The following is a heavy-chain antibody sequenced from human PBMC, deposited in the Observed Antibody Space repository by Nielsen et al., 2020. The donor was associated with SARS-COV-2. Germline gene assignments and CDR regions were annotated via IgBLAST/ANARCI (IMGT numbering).Heavy chain of an antibody. CDR1: GFTFSNYA. CDR2: IYSVDGST. CDR3: ARGQLWLGYYYYGMDV. V-gene: IGHV3-23*03. J-gene: IGHJ6*02. D-gene: IGHD5-18*01. Sequence: GGSLRLSCAASGFTFSNYAMSWVRQGPGKGLEWVSLIYSVDGSTYYADSVKGRFTISRDNSKNTLYLQMHSLRAEDTAVYYCARGQLWLGYYYYGMDVWGQGTTVIVSS.